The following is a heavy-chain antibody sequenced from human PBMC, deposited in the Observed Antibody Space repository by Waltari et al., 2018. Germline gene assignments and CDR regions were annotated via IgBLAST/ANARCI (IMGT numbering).Heavy chain of an antibody. D-gene: IGHD3-10*01. CDR3: ARIYGSGSPIPSVDY. V-gene: IGHV4-39*01. J-gene: IGHJ4*02. CDR1: GGSISRINYY. CDR2: TYQSGGT. Sequence: QLQLQESGPGLVKPSETLSLTCTVSGGSISRINYYWGWIRQPPGKGLDWIARTYQSGGTYYNPPLNRRATMSVDTSKNQFSLKLTSVTAADTAVYYCARIYGSGSPIPSVDYWGQGTLVTVSS.